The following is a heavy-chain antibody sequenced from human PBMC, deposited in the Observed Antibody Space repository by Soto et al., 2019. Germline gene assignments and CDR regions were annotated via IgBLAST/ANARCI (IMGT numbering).Heavy chain of an antibody. V-gene: IGHV4-59*01. Sequence: QVQLQESGPGLVKPSETLSLTCTVSGGSISSYYWSWIRQPPGKGLEWIGYIYYSGSTNYNPSLKSRFTISVDTSKNQFSPKLSSVTAADTALYYCARIRVVRDGAGISRFDPWGQGTLVTVSS. CDR2: IYYSGST. D-gene: IGHD3-10*01. CDR1: GGSISSYY. J-gene: IGHJ5*02. CDR3: ARIRVVRDGAGISRFDP.